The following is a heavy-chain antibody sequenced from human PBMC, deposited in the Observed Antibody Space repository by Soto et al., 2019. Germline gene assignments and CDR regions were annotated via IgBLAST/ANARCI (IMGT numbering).Heavy chain of an antibody. CDR1: GGSISSGGYS. Sequence: SETLSLTCAVSGGSISSGGYSWSWIRQPPGKGLEWIGYIYHSGSTYYNPSLKSRVTISVDRSKNQFSLKLSSVTAADTAVYYCARSYYNSEIDYWGQGTLVTVSS. V-gene: IGHV4-30-2*01. CDR2: IYHSGST. J-gene: IGHJ4*02. D-gene: IGHD3-10*01. CDR3: ARSYYNSEIDY.